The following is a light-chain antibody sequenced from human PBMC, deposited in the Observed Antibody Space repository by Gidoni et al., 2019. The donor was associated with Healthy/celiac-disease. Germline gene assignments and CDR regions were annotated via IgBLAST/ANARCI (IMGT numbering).Light chain of an antibody. J-gene: IGKJ2*01. CDR3: QQYDNLPAT. Sequence: DIQMTQSPSSLSASVGDRVTITCQASQDISNYLNWYQQKPGKAPKLLIYDASNLETGVPSRLSGSGSGTDFTFTISSLQPEDIATYYCQQYDNLPATFGQGTKLEIK. CDR1: QDISNY. V-gene: IGKV1-33*01. CDR2: DAS.